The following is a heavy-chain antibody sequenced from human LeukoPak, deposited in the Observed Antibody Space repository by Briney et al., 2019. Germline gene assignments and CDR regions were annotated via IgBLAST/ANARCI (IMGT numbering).Heavy chain of an antibody. V-gene: IGHV3-9*01. CDR3: AKVHYRMTRHDAFDI. CDR1: GFTFDDYA. J-gene: IGHJ3*02. CDR2: ISWNSGSI. Sequence: GGSLRLSCAASGFTFDDYAMHWVRQAPGKGLEWVSGISWNSGSIGYADSVKGRFTISRDNAKNSLYLQMNSLRAEDTALYYCAKVHYRMTRHDAFDIWGQGTMVTVSS. D-gene: IGHD3-10*01.